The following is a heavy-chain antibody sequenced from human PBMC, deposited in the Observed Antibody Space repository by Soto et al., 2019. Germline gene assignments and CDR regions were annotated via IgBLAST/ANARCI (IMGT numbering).Heavy chain of an antibody. Sequence: EVQPVASGGGLVQPGGSLKLSCAASGFTLSGATMHWVRQASGTGLEWVGHIKSKANNDATAYGASVKGRFTVSRDDSKNTAYLQMNSLKTEDTAVYYCITGWPTYFDYWGKGSLVTFSS. CDR3: ITGWPTYFDY. CDR2: IKSKANNDAT. J-gene: IGHJ4*02. D-gene: IGHD6-19*01. CDR1: GFTLSGAT. V-gene: IGHV3-73*02.